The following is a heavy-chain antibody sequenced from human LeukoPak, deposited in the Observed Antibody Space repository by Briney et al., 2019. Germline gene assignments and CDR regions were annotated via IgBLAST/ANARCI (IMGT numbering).Heavy chain of an antibody. V-gene: IGHV4-59*01. CDR2: IYYTGSR. J-gene: IGHJ4*02. Sequence: SETLSLTCTVSGGSINSYYWSWIRQPPGKGLEWMGYIYYTGSRNYNPSLKSRVTISVDTSKNQFSLKLSSVTAADTAVYYCARVRGVGDYYGSGSYFDYWGQGTLVTVSS. D-gene: IGHD3-10*01. CDR1: GGSINSYY. CDR3: ARVRGVGDYYGSGSYFDY.